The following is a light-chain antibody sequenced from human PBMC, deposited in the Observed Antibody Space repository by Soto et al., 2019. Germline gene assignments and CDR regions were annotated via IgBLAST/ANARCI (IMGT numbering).Light chain of an antibody. V-gene: IGKV3-20*01. CDR2: GAT. J-gene: IGKJ3*01. CDR1: ESVSSSY. CDR3: QQYGSSPFT. Sequence: EIVLTQAPGTLSLSPGESATLSCGASESVSSSYLAWYQQKPGQAPRLLIYGATTRLRGVPDRFSGSGSGTDFTLTISRLVPEDFAVYYCQQYGSSPFTFGPWTKVDI.